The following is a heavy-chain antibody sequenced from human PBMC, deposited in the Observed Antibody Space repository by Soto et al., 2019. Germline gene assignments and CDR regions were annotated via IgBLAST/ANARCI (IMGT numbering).Heavy chain of an antibody. CDR3: ARGRRSSWGYYYYYYMDV. D-gene: IGHD6-13*01. Sequence: SENLSLTCAVYGGSFSGYYWSWIRQPPGKGLEWIGEINHSGSTNYNPSLKSRVTISVDASKNQFSLRLSSVTAADTAVYYCARGRRSSWGYYYYYYMDVWGKGTTVTVSS. V-gene: IGHV4-34*01. CDR2: INHSGST. CDR1: GGSFSGYY. J-gene: IGHJ6*03.